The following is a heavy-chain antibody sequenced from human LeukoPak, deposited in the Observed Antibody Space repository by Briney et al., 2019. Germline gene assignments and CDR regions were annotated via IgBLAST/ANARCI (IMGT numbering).Heavy chain of an antibody. CDR1: GGSISSSSYY. CDR2: IYYSGST. V-gene: IGHV4-61*05. D-gene: IGHD6-19*01. Sequence: SETLSLTCTVSGGSISSSSYYWGWIRQPPGKGLEWIGYIYYSGSTNYNPSLKSRVTISVDTSKNQFSLKLSSVTAADTAVYYCARSGSGWYGGYYYYYMDIWGKGTTVTVSS. J-gene: IGHJ6*03. CDR3: ARSGSGWYGGYYYYYMDI.